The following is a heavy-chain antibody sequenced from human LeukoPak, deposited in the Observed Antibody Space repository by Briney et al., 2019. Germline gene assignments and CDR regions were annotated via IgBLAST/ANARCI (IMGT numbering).Heavy chain of an antibody. V-gene: IGHV1-69*05. CDR1: GGTFSSYA. J-gene: IGHJ6*03. CDR2: IIPIFGTA. D-gene: IGHD5-12*01. CDR3: ARDASGYDFPISYYYYMDV. Sequence: SVKVSCKASGGTFSSYAISWVRQAPGQGLEWMGGIIPIFGTANYAQKFQGRVTITTDESTSTAYMELSSLRSEDTAVYYCARDASGYDFPISYYYYMDVWGKGTTVTVSS.